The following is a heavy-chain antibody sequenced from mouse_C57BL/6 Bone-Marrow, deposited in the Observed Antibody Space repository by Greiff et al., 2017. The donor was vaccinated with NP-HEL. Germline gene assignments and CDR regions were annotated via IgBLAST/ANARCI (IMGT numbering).Heavy chain of an antibody. Sequence: EVKLVVSGGGLVQPGGSMKLSCAASGFTFRDAWMDWVRQSPEKGLEWVAEIRNKANNHATYYAESVKGRFTISRDDSKSSVYLQMNSLRAEDTGSYYCTGYGSSLYYFDYWGQGTTLTVSS. J-gene: IGHJ2*01. CDR3: TGYGSSLYYFDY. CDR1: GFTFRDAW. V-gene: IGHV6-6*01. CDR2: IRNKANNHAT. D-gene: IGHD1-1*01.